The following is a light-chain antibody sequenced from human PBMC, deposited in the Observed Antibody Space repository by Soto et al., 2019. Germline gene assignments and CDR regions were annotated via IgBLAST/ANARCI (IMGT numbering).Light chain of an antibody. Sequence: EIVLTQSPGTLSLSPGERATLSCRASQSVSSSYLAWYQQKPGQAPRLLIYGASSRATGIPDRFSGSGSGTDFTLTISRLEPEDFALYYCQQSGISLLTFGGGTKVEIK. CDR2: GAS. CDR1: QSVSSSY. V-gene: IGKV3-20*01. J-gene: IGKJ4*01. CDR3: QQSGISLLT.